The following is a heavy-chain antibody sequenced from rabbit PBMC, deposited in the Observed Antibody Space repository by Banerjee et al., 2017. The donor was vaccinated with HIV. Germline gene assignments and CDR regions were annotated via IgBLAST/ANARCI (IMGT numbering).Heavy chain of an antibody. Sequence: QKLEESGGGLVQPGGSLKLSCKASGFDFSSYYMSWVRQAPGQGREWIGSIDPVFGSTYYASWVNGRFTISSHNAQNPLYLQPNSLTAADTDTYFCAGGGDYGGGDYFNLWGPGTLVTVS. D-gene: IGHD2-1*01. V-gene: IGHV1S7*01. CDR3: AGGGDYGGGDYFNL. CDR2: IDPVFGST. J-gene: IGHJ4*01. CDR1: GFDFSSYY.